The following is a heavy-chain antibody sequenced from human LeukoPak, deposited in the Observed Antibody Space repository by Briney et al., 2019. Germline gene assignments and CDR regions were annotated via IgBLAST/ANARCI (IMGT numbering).Heavy chain of an antibody. D-gene: IGHD5-12*01. V-gene: IGHV4-39*01. J-gene: IGHJ5*02. CDR2: ISYSGST. Sequence: SETLSLTCTVSGGSISSTNYYWAGIRQPPGKGLEWIGSISYSGSTYYNPSLKSRVTISVDTSKNQFSLRLSSVTAADTAVYYCARHSGYALYNWFDPWGQGTLVTVSS. CDR1: GGSISSTNYY. CDR3: ARHSGYALYNWFDP.